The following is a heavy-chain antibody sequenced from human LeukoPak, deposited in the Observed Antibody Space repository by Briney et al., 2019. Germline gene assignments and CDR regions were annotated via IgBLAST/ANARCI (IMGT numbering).Heavy chain of an antibody. CDR3: ARGGTGMSMVGVVAFDY. CDR2: INHSGST. Sequence: SETLSLTCAVHGGSFSGYYWSWIRQPPGKGLEWIGEINHSGSTNYNPSLKSRVTISVDTSKNQFSLKLSSVTAADTAVYYCARGGTGMSMVGVVAFDYRGQGTLVTVSS. J-gene: IGHJ4*02. V-gene: IGHV4-34*01. D-gene: IGHD3-22*01. CDR1: GGSFSGYY.